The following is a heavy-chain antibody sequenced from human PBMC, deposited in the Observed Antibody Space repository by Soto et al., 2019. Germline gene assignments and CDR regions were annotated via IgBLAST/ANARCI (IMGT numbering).Heavy chain of an antibody. V-gene: IGHV1-18*01. CDR3: VRVIAAAVDFDY. J-gene: IGHJ4*02. D-gene: IGHD6-13*01. Sequence: QVQLVQSGAEVKKPGASVKVSCKASVYTFTSYGISWVRQAPGQELEWMGWISAYNGNTNYAQKLQGRVTMTTDTSTSTAYMELRSLRSDATAVYYCVRVIAAAVDFDYWGQGTLVTVSA. CDR1: VYTFTSYG. CDR2: ISAYNGNT.